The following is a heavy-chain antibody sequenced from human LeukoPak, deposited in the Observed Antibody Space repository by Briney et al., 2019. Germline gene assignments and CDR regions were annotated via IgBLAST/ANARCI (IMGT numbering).Heavy chain of an antibody. CDR2: INHSGST. D-gene: IGHD6-19*01. Sequence: PSETLSLTCAVYGGSFSGYYWSWIRQPPGKGLEWIGEINHSGSTNYNPSLKSRVTISVDTSKNQFSLKLSSVTAADTAVYYCARAITVAGQNDAFDIWGQGTMVTVSA. J-gene: IGHJ3*02. CDR1: GGSFSGYY. V-gene: IGHV4-34*01. CDR3: ARAITVAGQNDAFDI.